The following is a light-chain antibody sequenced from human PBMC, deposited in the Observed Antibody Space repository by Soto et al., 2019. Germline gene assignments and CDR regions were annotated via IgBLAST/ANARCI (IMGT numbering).Light chain of an antibody. J-gene: IGKJ5*01. CDR1: QSITNN. V-gene: IGKV3-15*01. Sequence: EIVMTQSPATLSVSPGESATLSCRASQSITNNLAWYQQKPGQPPRLLIYGASTRATGFPARFSGSGSGTEFTLTISSLQSEDFAVYYCQQYSNWPPITFGQGTRLEIK. CDR2: GAS. CDR3: QQYSNWPPIT.